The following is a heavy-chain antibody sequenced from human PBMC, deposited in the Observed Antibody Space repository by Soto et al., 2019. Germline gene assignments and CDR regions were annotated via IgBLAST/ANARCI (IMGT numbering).Heavy chain of an antibody. D-gene: IGHD1-26*01. CDR1: GGSISSYY. CDR3: ARVGGSGSYLNFDY. J-gene: IGHJ4*02. Sequence: SETLSLTCTVSGGSISSYYWSWIRQPAGKGLEWIGRIYTSGSTNYNPSLKSRVTMSVDTSKNQFSLKLSSVTAADTAVYYCARVGGSGSYLNFDYWGQGTLVTVSS. V-gene: IGHV4-4*07. CDR2: IYTSGST.